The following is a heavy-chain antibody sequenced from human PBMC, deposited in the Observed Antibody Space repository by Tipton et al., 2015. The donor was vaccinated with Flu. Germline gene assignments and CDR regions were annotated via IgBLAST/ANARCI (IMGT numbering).Heavy chain of an antibody. CDR3: ASRRGGDYPYFDY. Sequence: GSLRLSCAASGFSVSSNYMSWVRQAPGKGLEWVSVIYSGGSTYYADSVKGRFTFSRDNSKLYLQMNSLRAEETAVYYCASRRGGDYPYFDYWGQGTLFTVSS. CDR1: GFSVSSNY. D-gene: IGHD4-17*01. V-gene: IGHV3-53*01. CDR2: IYSGGST. J-gene: IGHJ4*02.